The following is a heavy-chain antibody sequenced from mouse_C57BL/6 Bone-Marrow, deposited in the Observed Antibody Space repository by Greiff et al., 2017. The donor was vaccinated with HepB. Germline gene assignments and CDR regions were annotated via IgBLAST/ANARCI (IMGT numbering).Heavy chain of an antibody. J-gene: IGHJ4*01. CDR2: ISDGGSYT. V-gene: IGHV5-4*01. CDR3: ARDGVYYYGSSSLYAMDY. CDR1: GFTFSSYA. Sequence: EVQRVESGGGLVKPGGSLKLSCAASGFTFSSYAMSWVRQTPEKRLEWVATISDGGSYTYYPDNVKGRFTISRDNAKNNLYLQMSQLKSEDTAMYYCARDGVYYYGSSSLYAMDYWGQGTSVTVSS. D-gene: IGHD1-1*01.